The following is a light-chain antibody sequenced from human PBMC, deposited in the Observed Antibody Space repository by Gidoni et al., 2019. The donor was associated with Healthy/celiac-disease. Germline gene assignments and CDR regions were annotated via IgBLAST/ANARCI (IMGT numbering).Light chain of an antibody. CDR2: GAS. V-gene: IGKV3-20*01. CDR1: QSVSSSY. J-gene: IGKJ2*01. CDR3: QQYGSSPYT. Sequence: FVLTQSPGTLSLSPGERATLSCRASQSVSSSYLAWYQQKPGQAPRLLIYGASSRATGIPDRFSGSGSGTDFTLTISRLEPEDFAVYYCQQYGSSPYTFGQXTKLEIK.